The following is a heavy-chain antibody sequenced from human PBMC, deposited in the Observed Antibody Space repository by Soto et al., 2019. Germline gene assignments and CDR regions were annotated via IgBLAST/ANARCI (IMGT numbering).Heavy chain of an antibody. CDR3: FSPAGIGY. J-gene: IGHJ4*02. D-gene: IGHD2-21*01. Sequence: GESLRLSCAASGFTFRDYWMYWVRQAPGKGLVWVSSIYADGSGTSYTDSLKGRFAISRDNAENTLYLQLNSLRDEDTAVYYCFSPAGIGYWGQGTLVTVSS. CDR1: GFTFRDYW. CDR2: IYADGSGT. V-gene: IGHV3-74*01.